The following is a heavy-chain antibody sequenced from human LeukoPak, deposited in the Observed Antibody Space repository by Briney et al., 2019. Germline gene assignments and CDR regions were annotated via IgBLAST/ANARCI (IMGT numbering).Heavy chain of an antibody. CDR1: GFTFSSYS. CDR2: ISSSSSTI. V-gene: IGHV3-48*01. J-gene: IGHJ4*02. Sequence: GSLRLSCAASGFTFSSYSMNWVRQAPGKGLEWVSYISSSSSTIYYADSVKGRFTISRDNAKNSLYLQMNSLRAEDTAVYYCARESCSSTSCYTETGIDYGGQGTLVTVSS. CDR3: ARESCSSTSCYTETGIDY. D-gene: IGHD2-2*02.